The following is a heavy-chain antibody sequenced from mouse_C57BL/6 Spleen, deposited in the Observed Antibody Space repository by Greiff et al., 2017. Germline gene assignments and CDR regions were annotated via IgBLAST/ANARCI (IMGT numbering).Heavy chain of an antibody. CDR1: GYTFTSYW. V-gene: IGHV1-52*01. CDR3: ARSLSLTTVVAMNAFDY. D-gene: IGHD1-1*01. J-gene: IGHJ2*01. CDR2: IDPSDSET. Sequence: QVQLQQPGAELVRPGSSVKLSCKASGYTFTSYWMHWVKQRPIQGLEWIGNIDPSDSETHYNQKFKDKATLTVDKSSSTAYMQLSSLTSEDSAVYDCARSLSLTTVVAMNAFDYWGQGTTLTVSS.